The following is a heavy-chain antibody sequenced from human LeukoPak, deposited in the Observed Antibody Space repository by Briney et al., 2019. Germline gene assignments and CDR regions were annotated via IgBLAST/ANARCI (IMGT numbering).Heavy chain of an antibody. Sequence: SETLSLTCTVSGGSISSSSYYWGWIRQPPGKGLEWIGSIYYSGSTYYNPSLKSRVTISVDTSKNQFSLKLSSVTAADTAVYYCARGLPPRYYEGPYFDYWGQGTLVTVSS. V-gene: IGHV4-39*07. CDR1: GGSISSSSYY. D-gene: IGHD3-22*01. CDR3: ARGLPPRYYEGPYFDY. J-gene: IGHJ4*02. CDR2: IYYSGST.